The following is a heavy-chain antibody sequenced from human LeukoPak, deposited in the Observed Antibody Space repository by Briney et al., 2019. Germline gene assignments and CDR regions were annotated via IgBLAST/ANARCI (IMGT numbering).Heavy chain of an antibody. J-gene: IGHJ5*02. V-gene: IGHV3-23*01. CDR2: ISGSGGST. Sequence: PGGSLRLSCAASGFTFSSYGMNWVRQAPGKGLEWVSAISGSGGSTYYADSVKGRFTISRDNSKNTLYLQMDSLRAEDTAVYYCAKDRRIAAVGPRRTINKWLDPWGQGTLVTVSS. CDR1: GFTFSSYG. D-gene: IGHD6-13*01. CDR3: AKDRRIAAVGPRRTINKWLDP.